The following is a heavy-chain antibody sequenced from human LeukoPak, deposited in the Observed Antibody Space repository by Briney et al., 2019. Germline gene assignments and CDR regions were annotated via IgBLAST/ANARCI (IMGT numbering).Heavy chain of an antibody. J-gene: IGHJ6*02. CDR3: ARDRGSREDGMDV. D-gene: IGHD1-26*01. CDR1: GFTFSSYG. V-gene: IGHV3-33*01. CDR2: IWYDGNNK. Sequence: GGSLRLSCAASGFTFSSYGMHWGRQAPGKGLEWVAVIWYDGNNKYYADFVKGRFTISRDNSKNTLYLQMNSLRAEDTAVYNCARDRGSREDGMDVWGQGTTVTVSS.